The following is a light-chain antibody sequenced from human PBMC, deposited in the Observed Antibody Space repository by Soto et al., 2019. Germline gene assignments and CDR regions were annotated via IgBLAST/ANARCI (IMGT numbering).Light chain of an antibody. V-gene: IGKV3-11*01. CDR2: DAS. J-gene: IGKJ5*01. Sequence: EIVLTQSPATLSLSPGERATLSCRASQSVSRYLAWYQQKPGQAPRLLIYDASNRATGIPARFSGSGSGTDFALTISSLEPEDFAVYFCQQRGSWPITFGQGTRLDI. CDR1: QSVSRY. CDR3: QQRGSWPIT.